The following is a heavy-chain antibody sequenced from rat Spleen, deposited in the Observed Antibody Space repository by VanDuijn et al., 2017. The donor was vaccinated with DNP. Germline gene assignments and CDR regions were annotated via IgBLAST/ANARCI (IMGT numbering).Heavy chain of an antibody. CDR3: ASSMYTTDYYYFDY. D-gene: IGHD1-6*01. CDR2: ISSGGNT. CDR1: GFSLTSYN. V-gene: IGHV2S13*01. Sequence: QVQLKESGPGLVQPSRTLSLTCTVSGFSLTSYNVHWVRQPPGKGLEWMSAISSGGNTYFNPLLTSRLSIRRDTSKSQVFLKMNSLQTEDTATYYCASSMYTTDYYYFDYWGQGVMVTVSS. J-gene: IGHJ2*01.